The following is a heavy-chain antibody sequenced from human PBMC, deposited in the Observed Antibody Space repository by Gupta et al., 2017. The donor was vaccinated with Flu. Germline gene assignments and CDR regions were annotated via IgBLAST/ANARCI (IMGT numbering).Heavy chain of an antibody. D-gene: IGHD6-13*01. J-gene: IGHJ4*02. V-gene: IGHV3-23*01. CDR3: AKDRSGNPAIDY. CDR2: VGAGGDRT. CDR1: GLPFGDYA. Sequence: EVQLLESGGALVQPGGSLRLSCAASGLPFGDYAMNWVRQAPGKGLEWVSTVGAGGDRTYYADSVMGRFTISRDNSKNTVYLQMNSLRGDDTAVYYCAKDRSGNPAIDYWGQGTLVTVSA.